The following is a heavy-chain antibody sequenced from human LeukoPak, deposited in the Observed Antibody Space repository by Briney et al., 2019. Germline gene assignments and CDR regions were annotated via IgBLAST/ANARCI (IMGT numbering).Heavy chain of an antibody. CDR3: AKGVSYYGSGAYMDV. Sequence: GGSLRLSCAASGFTFSSYAMSWVRQAPGKGLEWVSAISGSGGSTYYADSVKGRFTISRDNSKSTLYLQMNSLRAEDTAVHYCAKGVSYYGSGAYMDVWGKGTTVTVSS. V-gene: IGHV3-23*01. CDR2: ISGSGGST. CDR1: GFTFSSYA. J-gene: IGHJ6*03. D-gene: IGHD3-10*01.